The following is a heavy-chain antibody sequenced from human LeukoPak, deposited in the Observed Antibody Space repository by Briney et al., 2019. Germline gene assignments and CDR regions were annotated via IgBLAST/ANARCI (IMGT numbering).Heavy chain of an antibody. CDR1: GFIFSNYG. CDR3: AKVRQFTAATGTGLDQ. D-gene: IGHD6-25*01. Sequence: PGGSLRLSCAASGFIFSNYGMHWVRQAPGKGLDWVAGIWNDGSYKYYADSVRGRFTISRDNSMNTVYLQMNSLRAEDTAVYYCAKVRQFTAATGTGLDQWGQGTLVTVSS. CDR2: IWNDGSYK. V-gene: IGHV3-33*06. J-gene: IGHJ4*02.